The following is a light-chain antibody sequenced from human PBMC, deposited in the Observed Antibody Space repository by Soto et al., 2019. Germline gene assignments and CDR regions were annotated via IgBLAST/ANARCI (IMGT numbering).Light chain of an antibody. CDR2: DAS. CDR3: QQYGSSPVT. Sequence: EIVLTQSPGTLSLSPGERATLSCSARQSVSSSYLAWYQQKPGQAPRLLIYDASSRATGTPDRFSGSGSGTDFTLNISRLEPEDFAVYYCQQYGSSPVTFGPGTKVEIK. CDR1: QSVSSSY. V-gene: IGKV3-20*01. J-gene: IGKJ1*01.